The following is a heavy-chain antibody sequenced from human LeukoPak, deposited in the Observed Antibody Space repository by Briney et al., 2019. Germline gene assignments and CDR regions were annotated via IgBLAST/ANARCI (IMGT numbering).Heavy chain of an antibody. D-gene: IGHD6-19*01. V-gene: IGHV4-59*08. CDR2: IYCNGSP. Sequence: SETLSLTCTVSGGSISSYYWSWIRQSPGKGLEWIGYIYCNGSPNYNPSLKSRITISIDTSMNQFSLILSSVTATDTAVYYCARHGSDWAFDFWGRGTLVTVSS. CDR1: GGSISSYY. CDR3: ARHGSDWAFDF. J-gene: IGHJ4*02.